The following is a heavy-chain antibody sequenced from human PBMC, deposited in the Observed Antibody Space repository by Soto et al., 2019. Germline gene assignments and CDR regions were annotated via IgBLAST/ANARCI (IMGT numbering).Heavy chain of an antibody. D-gene: IGHD2-15*01. Sequence: SETLSLTCTVSGGSISSGGYYWSWIRQHPGKGLEWIGYIYYSGSTYYNPSLKSRVTISVDTSKNQFSLKLSSVTAADTAVYYCARFRRSGGSSWGQGTLVTVSS. CDR3: ARFRRSGGSS. CDR1: GGSISSGGYY. J-gene: IGHJ5*02. CDR2: IYYSGST. V-gene: IGHV4-31*03.